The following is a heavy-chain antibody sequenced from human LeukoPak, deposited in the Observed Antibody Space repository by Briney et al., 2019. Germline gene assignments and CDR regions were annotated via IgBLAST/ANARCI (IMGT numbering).Heavy chain of an antibody. V-gene: IGHV7-4-1*02. J-gene: IGHJ3*02. D-gene: IGHD2-2*02. CDR2: INTNTGNP. CDR3: ASHGYCSSTSCYTYDAFDI. Sequence: GASVKVSCKASGYTFTSYAMNWVRQAPGQGLEWMGWINTNTGNPTYAQGFTGRFVFSLDTSVSTAYLQISSLKAEDTAVYYCASHGYCSSTSCYTYDAFDIWGQGTMVTVSS. CDR1: GYTFTSYA.